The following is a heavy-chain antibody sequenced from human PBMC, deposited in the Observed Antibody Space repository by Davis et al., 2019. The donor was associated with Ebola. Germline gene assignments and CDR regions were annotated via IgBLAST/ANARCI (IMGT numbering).Heavy chain of an antibody. J-gene: IGHJ5*02. CDR3: ARTSLTSVTDSGLGFTYFDP. V-gene: IGHV4-39*07. CDR2: ISHIGRS. CDR1: GGSISSSSYY. D-gene: IGHD4-17*01. Sequence: SETLSLTCTVSGGSISSSSYYWGWIRRPPGKGLQWLGEISHIGRSNYNPSLKNRLTMSVDTSKNQFSLTLTSVSAADTALYYCARTSLTSVTDSGLGFTYFDPWGQGSLVTVSS.